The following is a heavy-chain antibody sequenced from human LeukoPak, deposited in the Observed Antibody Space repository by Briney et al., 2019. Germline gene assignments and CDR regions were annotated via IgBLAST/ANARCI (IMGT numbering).Heavy chain of an antibody. CDR1: GGSISSGNYY. CDR3: AREWELLAYFDY. Sequence: SETLSLTCTVSGGSISSGNYYWNWIRRPAGKGLEWIGRIYPSGSTNYNPSLKSRVTISVDTSKNQFSLKLSSVTAADTAVYYCAREWELLAYFDYWGQGTLVTVSS. D-gene: IGHD1-26*01. V-gene: IGHV4-61*02. CDR2: IYPSGST. J-gene: IGHJ4*02.